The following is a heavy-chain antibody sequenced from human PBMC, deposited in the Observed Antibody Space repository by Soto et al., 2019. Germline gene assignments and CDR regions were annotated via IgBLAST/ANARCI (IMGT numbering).Heavy chain of an antibody. D-gene: IGHD3-22*01. V-gene: IGHV3-23*01. Sequence: EVQLLECGGDLVQPGGSLRLSCAASGFTFSSYAMSWIRQDPGKGLEWVSTISGSGASTYYTDSVKGRFTISRDNSKNTLYLQMNSLRAEDTSVYYSACSLYYYDTSGYYLGQGTLVTVSS. J-gene: IGHJ4*02. CDR2: ISGSGAST. CDR3: ACSLYYYDTSGYY. CDR1: GFTFSSYA.